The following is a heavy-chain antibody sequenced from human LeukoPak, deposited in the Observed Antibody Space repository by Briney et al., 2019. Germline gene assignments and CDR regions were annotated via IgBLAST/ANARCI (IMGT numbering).Heavy chain of an antibody. D-gene: IGHD4-17*01. Sequence: GGSLRLSCAASGFVFSSYWMTWVGQAPGKGLEWVASINEGGSGKYYVDSVKGRFTISRDNAQKSLYLEMHSLRAEDTAVYYCARAVTSTEGYWGQGTLVTVSS. CDR2: INEGGSGK. V-gene: IGHV3-7*03. J-gene: IGHJ4*02. CDR3: ARAVTSTEGY. CDR1: GFVFSSYW.